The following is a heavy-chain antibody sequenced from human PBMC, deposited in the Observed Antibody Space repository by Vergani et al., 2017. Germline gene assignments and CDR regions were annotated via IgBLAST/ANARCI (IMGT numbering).Heavy chain of an antibody. J-gene: IGHJ5*02. CDR1: GFRVTTYY. CDR3: AKEAGYCSSTSCPARKGWFDP. CDR2: ISGSGGST. V-gene: IGHV3-23*01. D-gene: IGHD2-2*01. Sequence: EVELLESGGGLAQPGGSLRVSCSASGFRVTTYYMSWVRQAPGKGLEWVSVISGSGGSTYYADSVKGRFTISRDNSKNTLYLQMNSLRAEDTAVYYCAKEAGYCSSTSCPARKGWFDPWGQGTLVTVSS.